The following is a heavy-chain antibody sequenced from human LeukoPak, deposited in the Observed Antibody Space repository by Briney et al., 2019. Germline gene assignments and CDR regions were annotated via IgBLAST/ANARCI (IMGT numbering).Heavy chain of an antibody. CDR1: GGSISSGGYY. D-gene: IGHD3-16*01. J-gene: IGHJ6*03. CDR3: ARVLGGGDYYYYYYMDV. CDR2: IYHSGST. Sequence: SQTLSLTCTVSGGSISSGGYYWSWIRQPPGKGLEWIGYIYHSGSTYYNPSLKSRVTISVDRSKNQFSLKLSSVTAADTAVYYCARVLGGGDYYYYYYMDVWGKGTTVTVSS. V-gene: IGHV4-30-2*01.